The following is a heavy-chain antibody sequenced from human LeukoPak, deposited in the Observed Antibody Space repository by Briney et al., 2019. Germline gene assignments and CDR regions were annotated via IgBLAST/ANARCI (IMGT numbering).Heavy chain of an antibody. CDR3: ATLDSYYDNSGRPLVPD. CDR1: GYTLTDFS. D-gene: IGHD3-22*01. CDR2: FNREDDEP. Sequence: ASLNVSCKVSGYTLTDFSMHWVRQAPGKGLEWMGGFNREDDEPIYAPHFQGRVTVTEDTSTDTAYMELSSLSSEDTAVYYCATLDSYYDNSGRPLVPDWGQGTLVTVSS. V-gene: IGHV1-24*01. J-gene: IGHJ4*02.